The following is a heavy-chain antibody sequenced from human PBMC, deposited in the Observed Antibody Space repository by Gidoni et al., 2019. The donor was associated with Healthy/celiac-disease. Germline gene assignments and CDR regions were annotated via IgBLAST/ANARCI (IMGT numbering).Heavy chain of an antibody. V-gene: IGHV3-23*01. J-gene: IGHJ4*02. Sequence: EVPLLESGRGLFHPGGSLSLSCAASGFHFRRYAMTWVPHAPGTGPGWVSAISGSGGSTYYADSVKGLFTISRDNTKNTLYLQMNSMRAEDTAVYYCAKVLLGGLGYCSGGRCYSDLEGYNWGQGTLGTVSS. CDR3: AKVLLGGLGYCSGGRCYSDLEGYN. CDR2: ISGSGGST. CDR1: GFHFRRYA. D-gene: IGHD2-15*01.